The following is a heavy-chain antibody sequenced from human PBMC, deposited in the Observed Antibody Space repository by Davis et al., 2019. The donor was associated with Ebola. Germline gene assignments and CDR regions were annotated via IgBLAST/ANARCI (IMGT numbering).Heavy chain of an antibody. D-gene: IGHD5-18*01. Sequence: GESLKISCAASGFTFSSYWMHWVRQAPGKGLVWVSRINSDGSSTSYADSVKGRFTISRDNAKNTLYLQMNSLRAEDTAVYYCARGGYSYGLLLLYMDVWGKGTTVTVSS. CDR2: INSDGSST. J-gene: IGHJ6*03. CDR3: ARGGYSYGLLLLYMDV. V-gene: IGHV3-74*01. CDR1: GFTFSSYW.